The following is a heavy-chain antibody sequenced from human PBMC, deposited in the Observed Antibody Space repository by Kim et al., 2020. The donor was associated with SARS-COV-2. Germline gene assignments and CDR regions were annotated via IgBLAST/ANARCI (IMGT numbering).Heavy chain of an antibody. CDR1: GGSISSHS. CDR2: TYYSGST. Sequence: SETLSLTCTVSGGSISSHSWSWIRQPPGKGLEWIGYTYYSGSTNYNPSLKSRVTISVDTSKNQFSLKLSSVTAADAAVYYCARDRIGNCSSTSCSLHFDYWGQGTLVTVSS. J-gene: IGHJ4*02. CDR3: ARDRIGNCSSTSCSLHFDY. D-gene: IGHD2-2*01. V-gene: IGHV4-59*11.